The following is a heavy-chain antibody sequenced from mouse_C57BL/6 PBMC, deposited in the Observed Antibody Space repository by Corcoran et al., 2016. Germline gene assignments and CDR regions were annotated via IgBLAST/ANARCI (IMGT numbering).Heavy chain of an antibody. CDR2: INPNNGGT. CDR3: AREGYDITTSGFDV. Sequence: EVQLQQSGPELVKPGASVKISCKASGYTFTDYYMNWVKQSHGKSLEWIGDINPNNGGTSYNQKFKGKATLTVDKSSSTAYMELRSLTSEDSAVYYCAREGYDITTSGFDVWGTGTTVTVSS. J-gene: IGHJ1*03. D-gene: IGHD1-1*01. V-gene: IGHV1-26*01. CDR1: GYTFTDYY.